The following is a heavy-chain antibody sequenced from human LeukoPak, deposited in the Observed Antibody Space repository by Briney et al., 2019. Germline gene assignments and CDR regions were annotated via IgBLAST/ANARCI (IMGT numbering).Heavy chain of an antibody. CDR3: ARDATSAYPSLDY. V-gene: IGHV3-21*01. CDR2: ISSSSSYI. D-gene: IGHD3-16*01. Sequence: GGSLRLSCAASGFTFSSYSMNWVPQAPGKGLEGVSSISSSSSYIYYADPVKGRFTVSKANAKNYLDLQMNIPRAEAMALFYCARDATSAYPSLDYWGQGTVVTVSS. CDR1: GFTFSSYS. J-gene: IGHJ4*02.